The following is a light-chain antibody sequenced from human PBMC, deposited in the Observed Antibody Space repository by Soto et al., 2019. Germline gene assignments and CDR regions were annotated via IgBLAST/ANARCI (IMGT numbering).Light chain of an antibody. V-gene: IGKV3-11*01. J-gene: IGKJ3*01. CDR2: ATS. Sequence: EIVLTQSPATLSLSPWERAALSCRASETISSTYLAWYQQKRGQAPRLLMYATSSRATGIPARFSGSGSGTDFTLTISSLEPEDFAVYYCQQRSNWPRFTFGPGTKVDIK. CDR1: ETISSTY. CDR3: QQRSNWPRFT.